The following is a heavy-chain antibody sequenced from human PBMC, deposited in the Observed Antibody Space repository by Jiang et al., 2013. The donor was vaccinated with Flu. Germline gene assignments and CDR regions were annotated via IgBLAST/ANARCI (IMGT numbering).Heavy chain of an antibody. D-gene: IGHD2-21*02. Sequence: KGSGYSFTSYWIGWVRQMPGKGLEWMGIIYPGDSDTRYSPSFQGQVTISADKSISTAYLQWSSLKASDTAMYYCARHAGAYCGGDCYSPTWDPWGQGTLVTVSS. CDR2: IYPGDSDT. J-gene: IGHJ5*02. CDR1: GYSFTSYW. V-gene: IGHV5-51*01. CDR3: ARHAGAYCGGDCYSPTWDP.